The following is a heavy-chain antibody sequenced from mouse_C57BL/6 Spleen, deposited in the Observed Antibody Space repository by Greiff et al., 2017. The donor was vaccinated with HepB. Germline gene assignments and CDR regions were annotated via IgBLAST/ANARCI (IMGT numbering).Heavy chain of an antibody. D-gene: IGHD1-1*01. CDR3: ASPHYYGSSYDAMDY. CDR2: INPNNGGT. J-gene: IGHJ4*01. V-gene: IGHV1-26*01. CDR1: GYTFTDYY. Sequence: EVQLQQSGPELVKPGASVKISCKASGYTFTDYYMNWVKQSHGKSLEWIGDINPNNGGTSYNQKFKGKATLTVDESSSTAYMELRSLTSEDSAVYYCASPHYYGSSYDAMDYWGQGTSVTVSS.